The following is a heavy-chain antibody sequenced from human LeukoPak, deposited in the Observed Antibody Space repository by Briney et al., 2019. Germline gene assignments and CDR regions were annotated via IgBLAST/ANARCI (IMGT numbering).Heavy chain of an antibody. Sequence: GGSLRLSCAASGFTFSDYYMSWIRQAPGKGLEWVSYISSSGSTIYYADSVKGRFTISRDNAKNSLYLQMHSLRAEDTAVYYCARVLNYDFWSGPSGFDIWGQGTMVTVSS. J-gene: IGHJ3*02. V-gene: IGHV3-11*04. CDR1: GFTFSDYY. CDR3: ARVLNYDFWSGPSGFDI. CDR2: ISSSGSTI. D-gene: IGHD3-3*01.